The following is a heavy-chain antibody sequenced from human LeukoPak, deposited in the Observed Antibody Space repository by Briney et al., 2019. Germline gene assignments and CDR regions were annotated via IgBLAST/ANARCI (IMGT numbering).Heavy chain of an antibody. V-gene: IGHV1-3*01. D-gene: IGHD1-7*01. CDR1: GYTFTTYA. CDR3: ARDVMGTNDY. Sequence: ASVKVSCKASGYTFTTYAMHWVRQAPGQRLEWMGWVTGDDGSTRYAQKFQGRITITRDTSATTSYMEVRSLRSEDTAIYYCARDVMGTNDYWGQGTLVTVSS. CDR2: VTGDDGST. J-gene: IGHJ4*02.